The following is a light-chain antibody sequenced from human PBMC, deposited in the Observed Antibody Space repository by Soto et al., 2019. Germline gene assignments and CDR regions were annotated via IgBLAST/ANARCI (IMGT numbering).Light chain of an antibody. V-gene: IGKV1-39*01. Sequence: DIQMTQSPSSLSASVGDRVAITCRASQSIGSYLHWYQQKPGKAPNLLIYGATTLESGVPSRFSGSESGTNFTLTIDILQPEDFATYFCLQTYNSPRTLGQGTKVEIK. CDR1: QSIGSY. CDR3: LQTYNSPRT. CDR2: GAT. J-gene: IGKJ1*01.